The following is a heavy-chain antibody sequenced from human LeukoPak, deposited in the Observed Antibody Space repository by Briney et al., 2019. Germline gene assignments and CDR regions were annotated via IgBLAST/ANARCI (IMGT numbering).Heavy chain of an antibody. CDR3: ARWASFDAFDI. CDR2: ISAYNGNT. J-gene: IGHJ3*02. CDR1: GYTFTSYG. Sequence: ASVKVSCKASGYTFTSYGISWVRQAPGQGLEWMGWISAYNGNTNYAQKFQGRVTITRNTSISTAYMELSSLRSEDTAVYYCARWASFDAFDIWGQGTMVTVSS. V-gene: IGHV1-18*01.